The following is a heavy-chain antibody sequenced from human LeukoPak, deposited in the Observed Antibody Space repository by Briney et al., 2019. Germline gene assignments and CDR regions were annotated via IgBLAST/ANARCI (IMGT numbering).Heavy chain of an antibody. CDR2: ISGSGGST. J-gene: IGHJ4*02. V-gene: IGHV3-23*01. CDR1: GFTFRSYA. D-gene: IGHD2-2*01. Sequence: GGSLRLSCAASGFTFRSYAMSWVRQAPGKGLEWVSAISGSGGSTYYADSVKGRFTISRDNSKNTLYLQMNSLRAEDTAVYYCAKDRVVVPAAPHDYFDYWGQGTLVTVSS. CDR3: AKDRVVVPAAPHDYFDY.